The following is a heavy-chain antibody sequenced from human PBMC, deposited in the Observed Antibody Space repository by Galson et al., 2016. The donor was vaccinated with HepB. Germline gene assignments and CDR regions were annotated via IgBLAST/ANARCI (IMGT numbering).Heavy chain of an antibody. CDR2: IYYRSKWYN. CDR3: TRDREIRGMDV. CDR1: GDSVSSIRAG. D-gene: IGHD5-24*01. V-gene: IGHV6-1*01. J-gene: IGHJ6*03. Sequence: CAISGDSVSSIRAGWNWIRQSPSRGLEWLGRIYYRSKWYNDYAVSVKSRISINPDTSKDQFSLHLNSVTPDDTAAYYCTRDREIRGMDVWGKGTTVTVSS.